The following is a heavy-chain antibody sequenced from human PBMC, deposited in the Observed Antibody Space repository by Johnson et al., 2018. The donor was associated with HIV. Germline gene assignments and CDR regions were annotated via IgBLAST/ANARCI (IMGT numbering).Heavy chain of an antibody. CDR3: AKAIAAAGEDAFDI. J-gene: IGHJ3*02. D-gene: IGHD6-13*01. CDR1: GFTFDDYA. V-gene: IGHV3-23*04. CDR2: ISASGASA. Sequence: VQLVESGGGLVQPGGSLRLSCAASGFTFDDYAMHWVRQAPGKGLQWISAISASGASAFYADSVKGRFTISRDNAKNTLYLQLNSLRAEDTALYYCAKAIAAAGEDAFDIWGQGTMVTVSS.